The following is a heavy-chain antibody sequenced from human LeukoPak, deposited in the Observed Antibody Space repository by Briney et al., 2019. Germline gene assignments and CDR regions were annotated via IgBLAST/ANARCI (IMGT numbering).Heavy chain of an antibody. Sequence: PGGSLRLSCAASGFTFSNNAMSWVRQAPGKGLEWVSSISSSSSYIYYADSVKGRFTISRDNAKNSLYLQMNSLRAEDTAVYYCARDLGYPNWFDPWGQGTLVTVSS. CDR1: GFTFSNNA. CDR3: ARDLGYPNWFDP. D-gene: IGHD5-18*01. J-gene: IGHJ5*02. CDR2: ISSSSSYI. V-gene: IGHV3-21*01.